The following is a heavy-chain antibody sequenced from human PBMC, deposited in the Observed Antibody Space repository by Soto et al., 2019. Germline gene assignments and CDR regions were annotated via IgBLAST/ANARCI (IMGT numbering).Heavy chain of an antibody. J-gene: IGHJ6*02. CDR3: ARGRSYRRDV. Sequence: PGGSLRLSCAVSGSTFSNDWMHWVRQAPGKGLVWVSHINSDGSSTNYADFVKGRFTIARDNAKNTVYLQMNSLRAEDTAVYYCARGRSYRRDVWGQGTTVTVSS. V-gene: IGHV3-74*01. CDR2: INSDGSST. CDR1: GSTFSNDW.